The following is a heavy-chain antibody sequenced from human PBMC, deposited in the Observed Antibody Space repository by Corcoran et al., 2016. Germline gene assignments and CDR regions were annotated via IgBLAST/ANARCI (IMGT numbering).Heavy chain of an antibody. D-gene: IGHD3-9*01. CDR1: GYTFTGYY. J-gene: IGHJ6*02. V-gene: IGHV1-2*02. Sequence: QVQLVQSGAEVKKPGASVKVSCKASGYTFTGYYMHWVRQAPGQGLEWMGWINPNSGGTNYAQKFQGRVTMTRDTSISTAYMELSRLRSDDTAVYYCERVRLSRDFDWLGRYYYYYYGMDVWGQGTTVTVSS. CDR2: INPNSGGT. CDR3: ERVRLSRDFDWLGRYYYYYYGMDV.